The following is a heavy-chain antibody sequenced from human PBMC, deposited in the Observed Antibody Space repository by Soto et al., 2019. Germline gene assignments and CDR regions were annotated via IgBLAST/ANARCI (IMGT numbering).Heavy chain of an antibody. D-gene: IGHD6-13*01. J-gene: IGHJ4*02. CDR2: ISGSGRST. Sequence: EVQLLESGGGLIQPGGSLRLSCAASGFSFSSCAMSWVRQAPGKGLEWGSVISGSGRSTDYADSVKGRFTMSRDNSKNMVFLQMNSLSAEDTAVYYCAKHTLFSDSWYEDYWGQGTLVTVSS. CDR3: AKHTLFSDSWYEDY. V-gene: IGHV3-23*01. CDR1: GFSFSSCA.